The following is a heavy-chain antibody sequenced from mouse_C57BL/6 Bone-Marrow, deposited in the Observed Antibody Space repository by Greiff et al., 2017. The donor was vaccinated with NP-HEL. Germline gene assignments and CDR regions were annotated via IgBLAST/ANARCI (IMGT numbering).Heavy chain of an antibody. J-gene: IGHJ1*03. V-gene: IGHV5-2*01. D-gene: IGHD6-1*01. Sequence: EVKLMESGGGLVQPGESLKLSCESNEYEFPSHDMSWVRKTPEKRLELVAAINSDGGSTYYPDTMERRFIISRDNTKKTLYLQMSSLRSEDTALYYCARRVPASSGSVYWYFDVWGTGTTVTVSS. CDR1: EYEFPSHD. CDR2: INSDGGST. CDR3: ARRVPASSGSVYWYFDV.